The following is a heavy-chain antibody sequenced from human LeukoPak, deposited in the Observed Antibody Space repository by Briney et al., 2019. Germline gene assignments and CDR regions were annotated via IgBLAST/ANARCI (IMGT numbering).Heavy chain of an antibody. CDR1: GGSISSYY. D-gene: IGHD6-13*01. V-gene: IGHV4-59*08. CDR3: ARRNVYSSSWDYFDY. CDR2: IYYSGST. Sequence: SETLSLTCTVSGGSISSYYWSCIRQPPGKGLEWIGYIYYSGSTNYNPSLKSRVTISVDTSKNQFSLKLSSVTAADTAVYYCARRNVYSSSWDYFDYWGQGTLVTVSS. J-gene: IGHJ4*02.